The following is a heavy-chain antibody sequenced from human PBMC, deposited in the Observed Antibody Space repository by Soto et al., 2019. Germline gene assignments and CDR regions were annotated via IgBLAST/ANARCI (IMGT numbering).Heavy chain of an antibody. J-gene: IGHJ4*02. Sequence: QVQLEQSGAEVKKPGASVKVSCQTSGYTFTSYTLHWVRQAPGQGLEWLGWINAGNGREKYSQRFQDRVSLSTDRSTSPAFREIRDPRSEDTAVYFCARGGGWVGEASFDTWGQGTLVIVSS. CDR3: ARGGGWVGEASFDT. D-gene: IGHD3-10*01. V-gene: IGHV1-3*01. CDR1: GYTFTSYT. CDR2: INAGNGRE.